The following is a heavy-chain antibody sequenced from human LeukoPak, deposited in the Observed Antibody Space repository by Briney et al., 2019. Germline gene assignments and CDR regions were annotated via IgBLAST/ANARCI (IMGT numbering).Heavy chain of an antibody. CDR1: GGSFSGYY. CDR2: INHSGST. V-gene: IGHV4-34*01. Sequence: SETLSLTCAVYGGSFSGYYWSWIRQPPGKGLEWIGEINHSGSTNYNPSLKSRVTISVDTSKNQFSLKLSSVTAADTAVYYCAREVSDTAMVAYYYYMDVWGKGTTVTVSS. D-gene: IGHD5-18*01. J-gene: IGHJ6*03. CDR3: AREVSDTAMVAYYYYMDV.